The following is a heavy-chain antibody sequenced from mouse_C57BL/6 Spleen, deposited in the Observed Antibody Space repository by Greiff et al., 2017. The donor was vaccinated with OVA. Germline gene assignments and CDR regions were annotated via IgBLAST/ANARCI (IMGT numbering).Heavy chain of an antibody. CDR1: GYSFTGYY. Sequence: EVQLQESGPELVKPGASVKISCKASGYSFTGYYMHWVKQSHGNILDWIGYIYPYNGVSSYNQKFKGKATLTVDKSSSTAYMELRSLTSEDSAVYYWARKGYYYGSSPSAMDYWGQGTSVTVSS. CDR3: ARKGYYYGSSPSAMDY. CDR2: IYPYNGVS. V-gene: IGHV1-31*01. J-gene: IGHJ4*01. D-gene: IGHD1-1*01.